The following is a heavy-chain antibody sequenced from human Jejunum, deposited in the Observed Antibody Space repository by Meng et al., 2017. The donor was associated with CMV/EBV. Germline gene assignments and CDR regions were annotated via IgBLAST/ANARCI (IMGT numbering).Heavy chain of an antibody. CDR1: LSASGVG. J-gene: IGHJ4*02. Sequence: LSASGVGVGWLRQPPGKALEWLALIYWDDDKHYRPSLKNRLIITRDTSKTQVVLKMTNMDPVDTATYYCGQNIWKPSTPSYYFDYWGQGTLVTVSS. D-gene: IGHD2/OR15-2a*01. V-gene: IGHV2-5*02. CDR3: GQNIWKPSTPSYYFDY. CDR2: IYWDDDK.